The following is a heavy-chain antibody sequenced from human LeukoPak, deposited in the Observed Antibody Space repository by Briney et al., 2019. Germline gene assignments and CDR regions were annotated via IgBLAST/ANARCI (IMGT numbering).Heavy chain of an antibody. CDR3: AREMPGDAFDL. Sequence: SETLSLTCAVSGGSISGDGYSWTWIRQLPGTGLEWIGYIYHTGSTYYNPSLESRISISVDRSKNQFSLKVTSVTAADTAVYYCAREMPGDAFDLWGQGTMATVSS. D-gene: IGHD2-2*01. CDR2: IYHTGST. J-gene: IGHJ3*01. CDR1: GGSISGDGYS. V-gene: IGHV4-30-2*01.